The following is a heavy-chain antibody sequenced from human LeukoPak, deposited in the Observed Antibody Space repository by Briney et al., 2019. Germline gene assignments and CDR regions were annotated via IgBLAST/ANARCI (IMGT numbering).Heavy chain of an antibody. V-gene: IGHV3-74*01. CDR2: INSDGSST. D-gene: IGHD6-13*01. Sequence: GGSLRLSCAASGFTFSSYWMHWVRQAPGKGLVWVSRINSDGSSTSYADSVKGRFTISRDNAKNTRYLQMNSLRAEDTAVYYCARGVSSWYFDYWGQGTLVTVSS. CDR1: GFTFSSYW. CDR3: ARGVSSWYFDY. J-gene: IGHJ4*02.